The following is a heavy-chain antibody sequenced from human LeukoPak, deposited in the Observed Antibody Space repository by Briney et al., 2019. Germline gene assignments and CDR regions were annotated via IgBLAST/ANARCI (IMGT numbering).Heavy chain of an antibody. CDR1: GFTFSSYS. CDR2: ISSSSSTM. V-gene: IGHV3-48*04. Sequence: GGSLRLSCAASGFTFSSYSMNWVRQAPGKGLEWVSYISSSSSTMYYADSVKGRFTISRDNAKNSLYLQMNSLRAEDTALYYCAKDVASHPEGGIDYWGQGTLVTVSS. CDR3: AKDVASHPEGGIDY. D-gene: IGHD2-21*01. J-gene: IGHJ4*02.